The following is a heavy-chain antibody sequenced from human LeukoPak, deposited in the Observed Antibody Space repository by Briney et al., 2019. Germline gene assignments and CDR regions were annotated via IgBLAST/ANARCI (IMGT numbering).Heavy chain of an antibody. Sequence: SVKVSCKASGGTFSSYAISWVRQAPGQGLEWMGGIIPIFGTANYALKFQGRVTITADESTSTAYMELSSLRSEDTAVYYCARDRFGDSPVSGSYYFDYWGQGTLVTVSS. CDR3: ARDRFGDSPVSGSYYFDY. V-gene: IGHV1-69*13. J-gene: IGHJ4*02. D-gene: IGHD1-26*01. CDR2: IIPIFGTA. CDR1: GGTFSSYA.